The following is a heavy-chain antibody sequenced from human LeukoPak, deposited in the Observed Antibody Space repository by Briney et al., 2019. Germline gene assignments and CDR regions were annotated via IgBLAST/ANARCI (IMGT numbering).Heavy chain of an antibody. V-gene: IGHV3-7*01. CDR1: GFMFSSNW. CDR2: IKEDGTET. Sequence: GGSLRLSCAASGFMFSSNWMSWVRLAPGKGPEWVANIKEDGTETYYVDSVKGRFTISRDNSKNTLYLQMNSLRAEDTAVYYCAKDGDIVVVVAAEIDYWGQGTLVTVSS. CDR3: AKDGDIVVVVAAEIDY. D-gene: IGHD2-15*01. J-gene: IGHJ4*02.